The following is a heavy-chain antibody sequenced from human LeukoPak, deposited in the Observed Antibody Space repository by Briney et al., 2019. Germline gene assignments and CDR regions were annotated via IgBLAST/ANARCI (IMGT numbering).Heavy chain of an antibody. CDR2: IYYSGST. J-gene: IGHJ6*03. V-gene: IGHV4-59*01. CDR3: ARVTYGSSPDYYYYYYMDV. D-gene: IGHD6-13*01. Sequence: SETLSLTRTVSGGSISSYYWSWIRQPPGKGLEWIGYIYYSGSTNYNPSLKSRVTISVDTSKNQFSLKLSSVTAADTAVYYCARVTYGSSPDYYYYYYMDVWGKGTTVTVSS. CDR1: GGSISSYY.